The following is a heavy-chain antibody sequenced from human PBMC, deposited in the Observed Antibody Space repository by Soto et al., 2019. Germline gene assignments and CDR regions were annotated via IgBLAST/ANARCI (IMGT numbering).Heavy chain of an antibody. CDR1: GATFSSTIW. Sequence: LSFIIAFTGATFSSTIWWCWVRKSPEKGLEWIGEIYHSGSTNYTPSLKSRVTISVDTSKNQFSLKLSSVTAADTAVYYCARDRIAMIVAPGDYYYGMDVWGQGTPVTVS. V-gene: IGHV4-4*02. J-gene: IGHJ6*02. D-gene: IGHD3-22*01. CDR3: ARDRIAMIVAPGDYYYGMDV. CDR2: IYHSGST.